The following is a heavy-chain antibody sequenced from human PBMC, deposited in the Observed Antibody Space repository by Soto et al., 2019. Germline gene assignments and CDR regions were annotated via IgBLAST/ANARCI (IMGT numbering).Heavy chain of an antibody. V-gene: IGHV1-2*02. Sequence: GASAMCSCKTSGYTFTAFYIHWVRQAPGQVLDCIGWISPTTGGTSHAQNFQGRVTMTRDTSISTAYMELSSLRSDDTAVCYCGRDLRLAGSSSVGHDAFGLWGQGAIVTVSS. CDR3: GRDLRLAGSSSVGHDAFGL. D-gene: IGHD6-6*01. J-gene: IGHJ3*01. CDR2: ISPTTGGT. CDR1: GYTFTAFY.